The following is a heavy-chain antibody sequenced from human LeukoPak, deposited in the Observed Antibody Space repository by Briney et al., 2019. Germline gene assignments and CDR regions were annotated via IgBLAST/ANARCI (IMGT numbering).Heavy chain of an antibody. Sequence: GESLKISCKGSGYSFTSYWIGWVRQMPGKGLECMGIIYPGDSDTRYRPSFQGQVTISADKSISTAYLQWSSLKASDTAMYYCARPCSSTSCYPWGQGTLVTVSS. CDR1: GYSFTSYW. V-gene: IGHV5-51*01. D-gene: IGHD2-2*01. J-gene: IGHJ5*02. CDR2: IYPGDSDT. CDR3: ARPCSSTSCYP.